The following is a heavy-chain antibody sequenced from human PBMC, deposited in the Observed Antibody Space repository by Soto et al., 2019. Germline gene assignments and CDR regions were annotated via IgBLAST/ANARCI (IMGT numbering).Heavy chain of an antibody. Sequence: ASVKVSCKASGYTFTSYDINWVRQATGQGLEWMGWMNPNSGNTGYAQKFQGRVNMTRNTSISTAYMELSSLRSEDTAVYYCARMPYCTNGVCRNYYYYYYMDVWGKGTTVTVSS. D-gene: IGHD2-8*01. CDR3: ARMPYCTNGVCRNYYYYYYMDV. CDR2: MNPNSGNT. CDR1: GYTFTSYD. J-gene: IGHJ6*03. V-gene: IGHV1-8*01.